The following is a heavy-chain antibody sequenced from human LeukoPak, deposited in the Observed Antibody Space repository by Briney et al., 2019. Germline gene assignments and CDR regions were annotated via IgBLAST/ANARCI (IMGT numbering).Heavy chain of an antibody. J-gene: IGHJ4*02. CDR3: ARIAVANYPYYFDY. CDR2: ISSSSSYI. Sequence: GGSLRLSCAASGFTFSSYAMSWVRQAPGKGLEWVSSISSSSSYIYYADSVKGRFTISRDNSKNTLYLQMNSLRAEDTAVYYCARIAVANYPYYFDYWGQGTLVTVSS. V-gene: IGHV3-21*04. D-gene: IGHD6-19*01. CDR1: GFTFSSYA.